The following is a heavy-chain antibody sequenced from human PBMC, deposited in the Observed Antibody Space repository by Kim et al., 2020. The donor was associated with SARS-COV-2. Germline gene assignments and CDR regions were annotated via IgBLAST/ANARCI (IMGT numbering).Heavy chain of an antibody. Sequence: PTYAQGFTGRFVFSLDTSVSTAYLQISSLKAEDTAVYYCARSAYSRHFDYWGQGTLVTVSS. D-gene: IGHD6-13*01. CDR2: P. CDR3: ARSAYSRHFDY. J-gene: IGHJ4*02. V-gene: IGHV7-4-1*02.